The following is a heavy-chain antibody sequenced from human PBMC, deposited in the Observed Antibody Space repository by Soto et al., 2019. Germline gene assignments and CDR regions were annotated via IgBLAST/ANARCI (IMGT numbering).Heavy chain of an antibody. CDR2: IHYSGST. CDR1: GGSISSGDYY. CDR3: AREGGGTQPPFDY. V-gene: IGHV4-30-4*01. Sequence: SETLSLTCTVSGGSISSGDYYWSWIRQPPGKGLEWIGYIHYSGSTYYNPSLKSRVTISVDTSKNQFSLKLSSVTAADTAVYYCAREGGGTQPPFDYWGQGTLVTVSS. D-gene: IGHD1-1*01. J-gene: IGHJ4*02.